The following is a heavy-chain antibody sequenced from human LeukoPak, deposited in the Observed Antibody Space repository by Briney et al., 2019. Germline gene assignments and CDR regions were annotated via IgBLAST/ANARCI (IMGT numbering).Heavy chain of an antibody. CDR1: GFTFSSYE. D-gene: IGHD6-19*01. CDR2: ISSSGSTI. Sequence: GGSLRLSCAASGFTFSSYEMNWVRQAPGKGLEWVSYISSSGSTIYYADSVKGRFTISRDNAKNSLYLQMNILRAEDTALYYCAKDIESTAVAGSLDYWGQGTLVTVSS. J-gene: IGHJ4*02. CDR3: AKDIESTAVAGSLDY. V-gene: IGHV3-48*03.